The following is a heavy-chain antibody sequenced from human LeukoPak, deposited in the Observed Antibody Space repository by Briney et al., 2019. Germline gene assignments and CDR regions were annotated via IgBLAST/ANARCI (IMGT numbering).Heavy chain of an antibody. CDR3: ARASIAAAGIDY. CDR2: INHSGST. V-gene: IGHV4-34*01. J-gene: IGHJ4*02. CDR1: GGSFSGYY. D-gene: IGHD6-13*01. Sequence: SETLSLTCAVYGGSFSGYYWSWIRQTPGKGLEWIGEINHSGSTNYNPSLKSRVTISVDTSKNQFSLKLSSVTAADTAVYYCARASIAAAGIDYWGQGTLVTVSS.